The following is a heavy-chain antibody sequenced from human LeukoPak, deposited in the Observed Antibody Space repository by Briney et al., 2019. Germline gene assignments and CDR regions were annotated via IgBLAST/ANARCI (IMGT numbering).Heavy chain of an antibody. J-gene: IGHJ3*02. CDR1: RFTFDDYA. CDR3: AKAVLYDILTDDAFDI. CDR2: ISWNSGSI. V-gene: IGHV3-9*01. Sequence: TGGSLRLSCAASRFTFDDYAIHWVRQAPGKGLEWVSGISWNSGSIGYADSVKGRFTISRDNAKNSLYLQMNSLRAEDTALYYCAKAVLYDILTDDAFDIWGQGTMVTVSS. D-gene: IGHD3-9*01.